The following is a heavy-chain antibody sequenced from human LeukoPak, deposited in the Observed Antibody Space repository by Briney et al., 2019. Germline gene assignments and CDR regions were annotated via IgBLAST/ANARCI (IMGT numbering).Heavy chain of an antibody. V-gene: IGHV3-20*04. Sequence: GGSLRLSCAASGFTFGFYGMGWVRQAPGKGLEWVSAISWNGGSIYYAGSVKGRFTISRDSAKNSLYMQMDSVRPEDTALYYCARDLERAHHEKFYFDYWGQGALVTVSS. D-gene: IGHD1-1*01. J-gene: IGHJ4*02. CDR2: ISWNGGSI. CDR1: GFTFGFYG. CDR3: ARDLERAHHEKFYFDY.